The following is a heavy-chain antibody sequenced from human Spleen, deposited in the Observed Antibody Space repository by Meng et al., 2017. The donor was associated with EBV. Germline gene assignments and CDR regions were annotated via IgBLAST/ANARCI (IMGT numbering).Heavy chain of an antibody. CDR1: GGSFSGYY. CDR3: ARDNGDYLGSNWYFDL. V-gene: IGHV4-34*01. Sequence: VQLRELGVGLLKPSGTLSITFAVYGGSFSGYYWSWIRQHPGKGLEWIGEINHSGSTNYNPALMSRVTISVDTSKNQFSLKLSSVTAADTAVYYCARDNGDYLGSNWYFDLWGRGTLVTVSS. J-gene: IGHJ2*01. D-gene: IGHD4-17*01. CDR2: INHSGST.